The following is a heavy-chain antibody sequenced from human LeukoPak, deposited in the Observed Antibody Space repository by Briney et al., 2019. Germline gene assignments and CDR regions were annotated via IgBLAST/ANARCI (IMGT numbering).Heavy chain of an antibody. CDR1: GFTFSDSA. Sequence: PGGSLRLSCAASGFTFSDSAMTWVRQAPGKGLDWVSLISFSGANSYYAHSVKGRFTISRDNSKDTLFLQMNSLRAEDTAIYYCTRDIQLSTWGVGTMVTVSS. CDR3: TRDIQLST. D-gene: IGHD5-24*01. V-gene: IGHV3-23*01. CDR2: ISFSGANS. J-gene: IGHJ3*01.